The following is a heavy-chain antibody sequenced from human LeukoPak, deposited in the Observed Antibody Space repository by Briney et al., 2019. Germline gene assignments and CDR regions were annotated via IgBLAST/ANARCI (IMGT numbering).Heavy chain of an antibody. CDR1: GFTFDDYT. J-gene: IGHJ4*02. Sequence: PGGSLRLSCAASGFTFDDYTMHWVRQAPGKGLEWVSLISWDGGSTYYADSVKGRFTISRDNAKNSLYLQMNSLRAEDTAVYYCARLGIGTLGGQGTLVTVSS. D-gene: IGHD6-13*01. CDR2: ISWDGGST. CDR3: ARLGIGTL. V-gene: IGHV3-43*01.